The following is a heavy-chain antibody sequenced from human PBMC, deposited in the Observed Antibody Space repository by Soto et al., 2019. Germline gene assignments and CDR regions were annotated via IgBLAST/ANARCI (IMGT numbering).Heavy chain of an antibody. V-gene: IGHV3-23*01. J-gene: IGHJ6*02. Sequence: GGSLRLSCAASGFTFSSYAMSWVRQAPGKGLEWVSAISGSGGSTYYADSVKGRFTISRDNSKNTLYLQMNSLRAEDTAVYYCAKGGYCSGGSCYSLNYYYYYGMDVWGQGTTVTVSS. CDR2: ISGSGGST. CDR1: GFTFSSYA. D-gene: IGHD2-15*01. CDR3: AKGGYCSGGSCYSLNYYYYYGMDV.